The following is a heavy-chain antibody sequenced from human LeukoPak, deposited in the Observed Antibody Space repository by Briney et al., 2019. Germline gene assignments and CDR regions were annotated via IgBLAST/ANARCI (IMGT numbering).Heavy chain of an antibody. D-gene: IGHD6-19*01. Sequence: PGGSLRLSCAASGFTFSSYSMNWVRQAPGKGLEWVSSISSSSSYIYYADSVKGRFTISRDNAKNSLYLQRSSLRAEDTAVYYCARVEQWLDCDYWGQGTLVTVSS. V-gene: IGHV3-21*01. CDR2: ISSSSSYI. CDR3: ARVEQWLDCDY. CDR1: GFTFSSYS. J-gene: IGHJ4*02.